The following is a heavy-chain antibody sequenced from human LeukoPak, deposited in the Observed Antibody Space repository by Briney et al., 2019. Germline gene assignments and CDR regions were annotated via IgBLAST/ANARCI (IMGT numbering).Heavy chain of an antibody. CDR1: GYSISSCYY. D-gene: IGHD2-2*02. CDR2: IYHSGST. J-gene: IGHJ4*02. CDR3: ARRCSSTSCYTSFDY. Sequence: SETLSLTCAVSGYSISSCYYWDWIRQPPGKGLEWIGSIYHSGSTYYNPSLKSRVTISVDTSKNQFSLKLSSVTAADTAVYYCARRCSSTSCYTSFDYWGQGTLVTVSS. V-gene: IGHV4-38-2*01.